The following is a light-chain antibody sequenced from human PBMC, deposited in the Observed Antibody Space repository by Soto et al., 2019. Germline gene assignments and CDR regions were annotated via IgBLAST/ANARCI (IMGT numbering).Light chain of an antibody. V-gene: IGLV3-21*02. CDR3: QVWDSSSDHGV. CDR1: NIGSKS. CDR2: DDS. Sequence: SYDLTQPPSVSVAPGQTARITCGGTNIGSKSVHWYQQKPGQAPVLVVYDDSDRPSGIPERFSGSNSGNTATLTISRVEAGDEADYYCQVWDSSSDHGVFGGGTKLTVL. J-gene: IGLJ3*02.